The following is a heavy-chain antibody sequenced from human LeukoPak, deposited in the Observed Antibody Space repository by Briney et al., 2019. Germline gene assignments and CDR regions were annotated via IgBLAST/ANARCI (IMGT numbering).Heavy chain of an antibody. CDR2: ISSSGSTI. V-gene: IGHV3-48*03. CDR1: GFTFSSYE. D-gene: IGHD2-15*01. J-gene: IGHJ3*02. Sequence: PGGSLRLSCAASGFTFSSYEMNWVRQAPGKGPAWVSSISSSGSTIYYADSVKGRFTISRDNAKNSLYLQMNSLRAEDTAVYYCATEVVVVVAATTDAFDIWGQGTMITVSS. CDR3: ATEVVVVVAATTDAFDI.